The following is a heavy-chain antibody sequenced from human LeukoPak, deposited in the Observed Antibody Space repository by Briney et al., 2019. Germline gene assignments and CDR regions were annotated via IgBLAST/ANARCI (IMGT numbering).Heavy chain of an antibody. CDR3: AREDYSKNNWFDP. V-gene: IGHV4-38-2*02. D-gene: IGHD4-11*01. CDR1: GYSVSSGYY. CDR2: IYHSGST. Sequence: SETLSLTCTVSGYSVSSGYYWGWIRQPPGKGLEWIGIIYHSGSTNYNPSLKSRVTMSVDTSKNQFSLKLSSVTAADTAVYYCAREDYSKNNWFDPWGQGTLVTVSS. J-gene: IGHJ5*02.